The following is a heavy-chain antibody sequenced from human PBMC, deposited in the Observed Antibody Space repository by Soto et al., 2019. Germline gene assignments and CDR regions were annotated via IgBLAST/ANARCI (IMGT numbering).Heavy chain of an antibody. CDR1: GFTFTRFW. V-gene: IGHV3-7*01. D-gene: IGHD4-4*01. Sequence: EVQLVESGGDLVQPGGALRLSCAASGFTFTRFWMTWIGQAPGKGLEWVANIKEDGSEQHYVDSMRGRFTISRDNAKNSLYLQINSLRAEDTAVYYCARLQRDYFDYWGQGTLVTVSS. CDR3: ARLQRDYFDY. J-gene: IGHJ4*02. CDR2: IKEDGSEQ.